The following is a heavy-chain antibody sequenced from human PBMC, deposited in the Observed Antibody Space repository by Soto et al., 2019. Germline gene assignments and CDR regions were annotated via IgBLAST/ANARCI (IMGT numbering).Heavy chain of an antibody. D-gene: IGHD1-26*01. CDR1: GFIFSDYE. V-gene: IGHV3-48*03. Sequence: GGSLRLSCAASGFIFSDYEMNWVRQAPGKGLEWVSYISGSGLTSYYADSVKGRFTISRDNAKNSLYLQMNSLRAEDTAVYYCARGPYRNTYNWFDTWGQGTLVTVSS. CDR3: ARGPYRNTYNWFDT. CDR2: ISGSGLTS. J-gene: IGHJ5*02.